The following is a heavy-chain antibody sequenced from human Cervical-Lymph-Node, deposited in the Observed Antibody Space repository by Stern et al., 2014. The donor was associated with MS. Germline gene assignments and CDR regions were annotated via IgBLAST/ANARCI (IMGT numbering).Heavy chain of an antibody. CDR3: ASAYRAS. Sequence: EVQLVESGGGLVQPGGSLMISCVASGFNFRTYWIHWVRQGPGKGLEWVSRINGDGTGSTYADAVRGRFTISRINAHNTQSLQLDNLRVEDTAIYYCASAYRASWGQGTLVTVST. V-gene: IGHV3-74*02. D-gene: IGHD1-1*01. CDR1: GFNFRTYW. J-gene: IGHJ4*02. CDR2: INGDGTGS.